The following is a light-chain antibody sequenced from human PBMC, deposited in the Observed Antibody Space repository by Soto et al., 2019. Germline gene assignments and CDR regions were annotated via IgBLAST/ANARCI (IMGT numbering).Light chain of an antibody. V-gene: IGKV3-20*01. J-gene: IGKJ2*01. Sequence: EIVLTQSPGTLSLSPGERATLSCRASQSVSSSYLAWYQQKPGQAPRLLIYGASSRATGIPDRFSGSGSGTAFTLPISRLQPEDFTVYYCQQYGSSPFYTFGQGTQLEIK. CDR3: QQYGSSPFYT. CDR2: GAS. CDR1: QSVSSSY.